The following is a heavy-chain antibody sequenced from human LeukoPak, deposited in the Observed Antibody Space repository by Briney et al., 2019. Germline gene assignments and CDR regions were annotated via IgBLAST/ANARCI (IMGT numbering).Heavy chain of an antibody. V-gene: IGHV4-39*07. CDR2: IYYSGST. CDR3: ARAPLSGTYYTDAFDI. J-gene: IGHJ3*02. D-gene: IGHD1-26*01. Sequence: PSETLSLTCTVSGGSISSSSYYWGWIRQPPGQGREGIGSIYYSGSTYYNPSLKSRVTISPDKSKNPFSLTLTSATAADTAVYFCARAPLSGTYYTDAFDIWGQGTMVTVSS. CDR1: GGSISSSSYY.